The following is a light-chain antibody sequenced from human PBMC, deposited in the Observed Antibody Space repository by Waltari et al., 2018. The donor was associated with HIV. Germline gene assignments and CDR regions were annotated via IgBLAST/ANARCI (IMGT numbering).Light chain of an antibody. Sequence: EIVLTQSPATLSLSPGERATLSCRASQSVSGYLAWYQQKPGQAPRLLIYDASSRATGIPARFSGSESGTGFTLTISSLEPEDFAVYYCHQRSNWPQTFGQGTKVEIK. J-gene: IGKJ1*01. CDR1: QSVSGY. V-gene: IGKV3-11*01. CDR3: HQRSNWPQT. CDR2: DAS.